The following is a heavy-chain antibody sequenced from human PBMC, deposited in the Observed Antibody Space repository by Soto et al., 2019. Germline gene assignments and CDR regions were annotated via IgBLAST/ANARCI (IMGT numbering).Heavy chain of an antibody. V-gene: IGHV2-5*02. CDR1: GFSLSTRGVG. CDR3: GHFLDNSGYYRVFLDY. Sequence: QITLKESGPTLVKPTQTLTLTCTVSGFSLSTRGVGVGWIRQPPGRALDWLAIIYWDDDKRYSPSLKSRLTITKDTSKNQVVLTMTNMDPVDTATYFCGHFLDNSGYYRVFLDYWGQGTLVTVSS. D-gene: IGHD3-22*01. J-gene: IGHJ4*02. CDR2: IYWDDDK.